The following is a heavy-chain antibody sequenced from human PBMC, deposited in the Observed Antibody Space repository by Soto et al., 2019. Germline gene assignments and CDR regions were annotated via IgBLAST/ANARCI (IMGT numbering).Heavy chain of an antibody. CDR3: ATEAACTNGVCYTFDY. V-gene: IGHV1-24*01. CDR1: GYTLTELS. J-gene: IGHJ4*02. D-gene: IGHD2-8*01. CDR2: FDPEDGET. Sequence: QVQLVQSGAEVKKPGASVKVSCKVSGYTLTELSMHWVRQAPGKGLEWMGGFDPEDGETIYAQKFQGRVTMTEDTPTDTAYMELSSLRSEDTAVYYCATEAACTNGVCYTFDYWGQGTLVTDSS.